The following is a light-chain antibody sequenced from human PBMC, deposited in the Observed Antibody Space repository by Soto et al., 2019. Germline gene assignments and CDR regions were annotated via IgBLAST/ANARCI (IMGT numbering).Light chain of an antibody. CDR3: QQYNDWPPYT. CDR1: RHVYINA. V-gene: IGKV3D-20*02. Sequence: VVLTQSPATLSLSPGETATLSCRASRHVYINALAWYQQKPGRTPTLLIYGASTRATDIPDRFSATGSGTDFSLTISSVEPEDSAVYYCQQYNDWPPYTFGQGTKLEMK. J-gene: IGKJ2*01. CDR2: GAS.